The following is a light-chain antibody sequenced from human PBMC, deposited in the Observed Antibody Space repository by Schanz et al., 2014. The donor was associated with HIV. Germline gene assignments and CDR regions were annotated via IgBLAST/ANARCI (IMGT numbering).Light chain of an antibody. Sequence: QSALTQPPSASGSPGQSVTISCTGTRSDIGNYDFVSWYQQYPGKAPRLIIHEVSKRPSGVPARFSGSKSGNTASLTVSGCEADDESDYYFSSYGGGDTLVFGGGTKLTVL. J-gene: IGLJ2*01. CDR2: EVS. V-gene: IGLV2-8*01. CDR3: SSYGGGDTLV. CDR1: RSDIGNYDF.